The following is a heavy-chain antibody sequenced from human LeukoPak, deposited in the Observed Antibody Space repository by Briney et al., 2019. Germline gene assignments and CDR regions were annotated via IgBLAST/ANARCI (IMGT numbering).Heavy chain of an antibody. J-gene: IGHJ4*02. CDR3: AKDRAGIFDY. V-gene: IGHV3-23*01. D-gene: IGHD6-13*01. CDR1: AFTYA. Sequence: GGSLRLSCAASAFTYAMSWVLQAPGKGLEWVSVISGSGGSTYYADSVKGRFTISRDSSKNTLYLQMNSLRAEDTAIYYCAKDRAGIFDYWGQGTLVTVSS. CDR2: ISGSGGST.